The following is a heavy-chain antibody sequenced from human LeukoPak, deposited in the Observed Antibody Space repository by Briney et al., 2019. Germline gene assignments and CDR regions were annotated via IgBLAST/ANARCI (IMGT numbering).Heavy chain of an antibody. J-gene: IGHJ4*02. CDR1: GGSISSDY. CDR3: VRHVVALGVNAAFDY. V-gene: IGHV4-59*08. CDR2: NYYSGRT. D-gene: IGHD2-21*01. Sequence: PSETLSLTCTVSGGSISSDYWSWIRQPPGRGLEWIGFNYYSGRTNYKPSLKRRVTTSVDTSTNQFYLKLTSVTAADTAVYYCVRHVVALGVNAAFDYWGQGILATVSS.